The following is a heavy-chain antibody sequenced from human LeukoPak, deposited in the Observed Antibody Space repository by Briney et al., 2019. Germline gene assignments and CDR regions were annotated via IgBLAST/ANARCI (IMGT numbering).Heavy chain of an antibody. J-gene: IGHJ4*02. Sequence: SETLSLTCTVSGGSISGYYWSWIRQPPGKGLEWIGYIYYSGSTNYNPSLKSRVTISVDTSKNQFSLKLSSVTAADTAVYYCAREFSWSGFFDYWGRGTLVTVSS. CDR2: IYYSGST. D-gene: IGHD3-3*01. CDR3: AREFSWSGFFDY. CDR1: GGSISGYY. V-gene: IGHV4-59*01.